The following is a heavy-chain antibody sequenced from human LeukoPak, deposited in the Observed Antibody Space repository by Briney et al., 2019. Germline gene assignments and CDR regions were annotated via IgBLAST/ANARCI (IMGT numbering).Heavy chain of an antibody. J-gene: IGHJ4*02. Sequence: PGGSLRLSWAASGFTFSSDGMHWVRQAPGKGLEWVAVIWYDGSNKYYADSVKGRFTISRDNSKNTLYLQMNSLRAEDTAVYYCARAGYSYGLDYWGQGTLVTVSS. CDR1: GFTFSSDG. CDR3: ARAGYSYGLDY. CDR2: IWYDGSNK. D-gene: IGHD5-18*01. V-gene: IGHV3-33*01.